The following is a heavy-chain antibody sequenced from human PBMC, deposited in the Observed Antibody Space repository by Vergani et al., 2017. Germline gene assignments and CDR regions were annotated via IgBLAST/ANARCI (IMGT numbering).Heavy chain of an antibody. V-gene: IGHV1-69-2*01. CDR1: GYTFTDHY. Sequence: EVQLVQSGAEVKKPGATMKISCKVSGYTFTDHYMHWVKQAPGKGLEWMGLVDPEDGETIYAEKFKGRVTIAADTYTDTAHLELSSLRSGDTAVYYCAAPQTVTTGGMEVWGQGTTVIVSS. J-gene: IGHJ6*02. CDR3: AAPQTVTTGGMEV. D-gene: IGHD4-17*01. CDR2: VDPEDGET.